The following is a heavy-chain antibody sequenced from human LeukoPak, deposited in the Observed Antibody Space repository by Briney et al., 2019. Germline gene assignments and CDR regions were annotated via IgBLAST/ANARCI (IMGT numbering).Heavy chain of an antibody. CDR1: GFTFSSYG. J-gene: IGHJ4*02. CDR3: AREDRIAAPFDY. D-gene: IGHD6-6*01. Sequence: PGGSLRLSCAASGFTFSSYGMHWVRQAPGKGLEWVAVIWYDGSNKYYADSVKGRFTISRDNSKNTLYLQMNSLRAEDTAVYYCAREDRIAAPFDYWGQGTLVTVSS. CDR2: IWYDGSNK. V-gene: IGHV3-33*01.